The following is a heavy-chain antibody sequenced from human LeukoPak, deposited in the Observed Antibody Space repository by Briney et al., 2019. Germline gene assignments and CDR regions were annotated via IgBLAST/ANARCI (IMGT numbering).Heavy chain of an antibody. CDR2: IYYSGST. J-gene: IGHJ4*02. CDR3: ARRTGTAGYNYFDY. V-gene: IGHV4-39*01. Sequence: SVTLSLTCTVSGDSISSSYYYWGSIRQPPGKGLEWIRSIYYSGSTYYNPSLKSRVTISVDTSKNQLSLRLNSVTAADTAVYFCARRTGTAGYNYFDYWGQGTLVTVSS. CDR1: GDSISSSYYY. D-gene: IGHD5-24*01.